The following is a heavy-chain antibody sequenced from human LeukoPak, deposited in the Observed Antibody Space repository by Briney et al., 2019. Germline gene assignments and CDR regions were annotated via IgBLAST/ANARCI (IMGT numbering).Heavy chain of an antibody. D-gene: IGHD2-8*02. Sequence: GGSLRLSCAASGFTFSNYAMNWVRQAPGKGVEWVSSLSDSGSSTYYAESMKGRFTIYRDNSKNMLYLQMNSLRAEDTAVYYCAKDSLYWYFDYWGQGTLVTVSS. V-gene: IGHV3-23*01. CDR3: AKDSLYWYFDY. CDR2: LSDSGSST. J-gene: IGHJ4*02. CDR1: GFTFSNYA.